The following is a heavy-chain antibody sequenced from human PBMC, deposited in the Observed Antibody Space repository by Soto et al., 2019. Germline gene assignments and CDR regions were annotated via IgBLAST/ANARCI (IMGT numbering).Heavy chain of an antibody. CDR3: ARDSPGGGYYYGMDV. J-gene: IGHJ6*02. V-gene: IGHV1-69*01. CDR2: IVPVLGTS. CDR1: GGSFSSYA. D-gene: IGHD3-16*01. Sequence: QGQLEQSGAEVRKPGSSVKVSCKASGGSFSSYAISWVRQAPGQGLEWMGGIVPVLGTSHSAQKFQGRVTFSTDDSTTTAYMELSRLRSEDTAFYYCARDSPGGGYYYGMDVWGQGTTVTVSS.